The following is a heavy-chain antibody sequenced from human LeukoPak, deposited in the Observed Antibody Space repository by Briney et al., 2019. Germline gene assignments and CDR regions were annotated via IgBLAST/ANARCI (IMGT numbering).Heavy chain of an antibody. J-gene: IGHJ6*02. CDR1: GDSISSYY. D-gene: IGHD4-11*01. CDR3: ARVVYSHYWPEGMDV. V-gene: IGHV4-59*01. Sequence: SETLSLTCTVSGDSISSYYWSWIREPPGKRQKWIGYIYNSETTNYNPSLESRVTISEDTSKNQFSLMLTPVTAADTAVYYCARVVYSHYWPEGMDVWGQGTTVTVSS. CDR2: IYNSETT.